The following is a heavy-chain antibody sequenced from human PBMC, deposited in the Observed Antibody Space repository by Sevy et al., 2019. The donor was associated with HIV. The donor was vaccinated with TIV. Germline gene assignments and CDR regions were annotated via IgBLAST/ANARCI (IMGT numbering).Heavy chain of an antibody. Sequence: ASVKVSCKASGYSFTSHDISWVRQATGQGLEWMGRMNPNSGDTGYAPKFHDRVTMTSDTSISTAYMALSNLRSEDSGVYYCARGFPNGNSNLFSYYYMDDWGKGTTVTVSS. CDR1: GYSFTSHD. D-gene: IGHD4-4*01. CDR2: MNPNSGDT. V-gene: IGHV1-8*01. J-gene: IGHJ6*03. CDR3: ARGFPNGNSNLFSYYYMDD.